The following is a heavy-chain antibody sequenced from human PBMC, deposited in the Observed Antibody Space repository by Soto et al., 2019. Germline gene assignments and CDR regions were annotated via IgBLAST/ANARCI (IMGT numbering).Heavy chain of an antibody. D-gene: IGHD3-3*01. CDR2: IWYDGSNK. Sequence: GGSLRLSCAASGFTFSSYGMHWVRQAPGKGLEWVAVIWYDGSNKYYADSVKGRFTISRDNSKNTLYLQMNSLRAEDTAVYYCARGWYYDFWSGSQVPYFDYWGQGTLVTVSS. CDR3: ARGWYYDFWSGSQVPYFDY. J-gene: IGHJ4*02. V-gene: IGHV3-33*01. CDR1: GFTFSSYG.